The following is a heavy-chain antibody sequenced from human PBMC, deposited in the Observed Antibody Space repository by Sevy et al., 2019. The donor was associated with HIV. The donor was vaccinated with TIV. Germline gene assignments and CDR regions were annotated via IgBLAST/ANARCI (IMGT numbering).Heavy chain of an antibody. J-gene: IGHJ4*02. D-gene: IGHD2-2*01. Sequence: GWSLRLSCAASGFTFSSYAMSWVRQAPGKGLEWVSVISGNGGYTYYADSVKGRFTISRDTSKNTLYLQMNSLRAEDTAVYYCAKGSTSSSEVGYFDYWGQGTLVTVSS. CDR3: AKGSTSSSEVGYFDY. V-gene: IGHV3-23*01. CDR1: GFTFSSYA. CDR2: ISGNGGYT.